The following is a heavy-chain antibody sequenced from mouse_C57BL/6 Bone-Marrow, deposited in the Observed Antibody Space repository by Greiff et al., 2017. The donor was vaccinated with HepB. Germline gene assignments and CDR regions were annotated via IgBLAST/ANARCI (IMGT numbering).Heavy chain of an antibody. D-gene: IGHD1-1*01. CDR1: GYAFSSSW. CDR2: IYPGDGDT. J-gene: IGHJ4*01. Sequence: VKLMESGPELVKPGASVKISCKASGYAFSSSWMNWVKQRPGKGLEWIGRIYPGDGDTNYNGKFKGKATLTADKSSSTAYMQLSSLTSEDSAVYFCARGRLLRDYAMDYWGQGTSVTVSS. V-gene: IGHV1-82*01. CDR3: ARGRLLRDYAMDY.